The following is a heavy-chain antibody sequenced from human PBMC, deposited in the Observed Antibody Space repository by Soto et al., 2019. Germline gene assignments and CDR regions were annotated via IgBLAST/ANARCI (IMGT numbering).Heavy chain of an antibody. CDR1: GFPFSRYL. CDR3: VRGDLVTTSLLDY. J-gene: IGHJ4*02. CDR2: ISDDGTST. V-gene: IGHV3-74*01. Sequence: EVQLVESGGGLVQPGGSLRLSCAASGFPFSRYLMHWVRQAPGKGLVWVSRISDDGTSTTYADSMKGRFTISRDNVKSTLSLQMNSLRVEDTAGYYCVRGDLVTTSLLDYWGQGALVTVSS. D-gene: IGHD5-12*01.